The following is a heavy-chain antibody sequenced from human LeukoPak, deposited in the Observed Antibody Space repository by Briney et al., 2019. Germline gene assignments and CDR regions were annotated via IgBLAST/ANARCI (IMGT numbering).Heavy chain of an antibody. J-gene: IGHJ4*02. Sequence: SETLSLTCTVSGGSVSSDNYYWIWIRQPPGKGLEWIAYIYNSGSTNYNPSLKSRVTMSVDTSKNQFSLKLSSVTAADTAFYYCARDLRIAATGDPIGYWGQGTLVTVSS. CDR2: IYNSGST. CDR1: GGSVSSDNYY. V-gene: IGHV4-61*01. CDR3: ARDLRIAATGDPIGY. D-gene: IGHD6-13*01.